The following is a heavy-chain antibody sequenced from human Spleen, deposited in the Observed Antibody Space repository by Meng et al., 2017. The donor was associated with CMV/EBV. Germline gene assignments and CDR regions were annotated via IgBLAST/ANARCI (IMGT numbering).Heavy chain of an antibody. V-gene: IGHV1-2*02. CDR1: GYTFSDYY. D-gene: IGHD6-19*01. Sequence: ASGYTFSDYYLHWVRQAPGQGLEWMGWINPHSGATNFAQKFQGRVTMTRDTSISTGYMELRRLRSDDTAVYFCTRTSMAVPGSTDHWGQGTLVTVSS. J-gene: IGHJ1*01. CDR2: INPHSGAT. CDR3: TRTSMAVPGSTDH.